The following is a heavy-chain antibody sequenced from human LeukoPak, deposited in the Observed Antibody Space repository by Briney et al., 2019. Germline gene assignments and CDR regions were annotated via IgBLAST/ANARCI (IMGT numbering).Heavy chain of an antibody. CDR1: GYTFISYG. J-gene: IGHJ4*02. CDR2: IIPIFGTA. CDR3: AAVVPAVMGYFDY. D-gene: IGHD2-2*01. V-gene: IGHV1-69*13. Sequence: SVKVSCKASGYTFISYGISWVRQAPGQGLEWMGGIIPIFGTANYAQKFQGRVTITADESTSTAYMELSSLRSEDTAVYYCAAVVPAVMGYFDYWGQGTLVTVSS.